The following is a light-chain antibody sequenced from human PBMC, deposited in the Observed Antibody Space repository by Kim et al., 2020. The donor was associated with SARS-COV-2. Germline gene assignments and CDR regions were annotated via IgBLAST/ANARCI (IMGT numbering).Light chain of an antibody. CDR3: QQSYGTPPT. CDR2: AAS. J-gene: IGKJ1*01. CDR1: QSISSY. V-gene: IGKV1-39*01. Sequence: ASVGDRVTITCRASQSISSYLNWYQQKPGKAPKLLIYAASSLQSGVPSRFSCSGSGTDFTLTISSLQPEDFATYYCQQSYGTPPTFGQGTKVDIK.